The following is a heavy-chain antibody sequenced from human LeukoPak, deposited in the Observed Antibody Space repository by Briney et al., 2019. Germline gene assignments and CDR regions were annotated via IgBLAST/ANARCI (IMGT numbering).Heavy chain of an antibody. CDR1: GFNFSTSW. J-gene: IGHJ3*02. Sequence: GGSLRLSCAASGFNFSTSWMNWVRQAPGKGLVCVSRINADGSSRSYADSVKGRFIISRDNAKNTLYLQMNSLRAGDTAVYYCARDNPLGSSSWLYDAFDIWGQGTMVTVSS. CDR3: ARDNPLGSSSWLYDAFDI. D-gene: IGHD6-13*01. CDR2: INADGSSR. V-gene: IGHV3-74*01.